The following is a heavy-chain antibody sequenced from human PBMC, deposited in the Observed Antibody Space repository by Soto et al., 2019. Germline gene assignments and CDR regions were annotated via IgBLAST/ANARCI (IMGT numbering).Heavy chain of an antibody. V-gene: IGHV3-23*01. CDR1: GFTFSSYA. CDR3: AKYWFLEWLLSWFDP. Sequence: PGGSLRLSCAASGFTFSSYAMSWVRQAPGKGLERVSAISGSGGSTYYAENVKGRFTISRDNSKNTLYLQMNSLRAEDTAVYYCAKYWFLEWLLSWFDPWGQGTLVTVSS. D-gene: IGHD3-3*01. CDR2: ISGSGGST. J-gene: IGHJ5*02.